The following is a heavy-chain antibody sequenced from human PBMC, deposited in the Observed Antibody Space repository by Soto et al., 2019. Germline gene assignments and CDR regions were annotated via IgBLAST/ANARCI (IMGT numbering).Heavy chain of an antibody. D-gene: IGHD5-12*01. V-gene: IGHV4-61*03. CDR2: FYYTGST. Sequence: QVQLQESGPGLVKSSETLSLTCTVSGGSVSSEHYYWNWIRQPPGKGLEWIGYFYYTGSTNYNPSLESRLTMSVDMSKNNFSLKLSSVTAADTAVYYCAGGTDGKKVAYWGQGTLVTVSS. CDR1: GGSVSSEHYY. CDR3: AGGTDGKKVAY. J-gene: IGHJ4*02.